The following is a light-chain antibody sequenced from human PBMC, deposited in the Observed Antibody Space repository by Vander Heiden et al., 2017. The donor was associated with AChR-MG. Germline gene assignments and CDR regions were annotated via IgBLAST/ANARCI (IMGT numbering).Light chain of an antibody. CDR2: GKN. V-gene: IGLV3-19*01. J-gene: IGLJ1*01. Sequence: SSELNQDPAVSVALGQTVRITCQGDSLRSYYARWYQQKPGQAPVLVIYGKNNRPSGIPDRFSGSSSGNTASLTITGAQAEDEADYYCNARDSSGNHEVFGTGTKVTGL. CDR3: NARDSSGNHEV. CDR1: SLRSYY.